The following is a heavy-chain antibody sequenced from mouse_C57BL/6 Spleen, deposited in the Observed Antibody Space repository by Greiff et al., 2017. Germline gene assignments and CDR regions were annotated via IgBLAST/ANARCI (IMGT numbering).Heavy chain of an antibody. CDR1: GYSFTGYF. CDR3: ARRGGNRGAMDY. CDR2: INPYNGDT. D-gene: IGHD2-1*01. Sequence: VQLQQSGPELVKPGDSVKISCKASGYSFTGYFMNWVMQSHGKSLEWIGRINPYNGDTFYNQKFKGKATLTVDKSSSTAHMELRSLTSEDSAVYYCARRGGNRGAMDYWGQGTSVTVSS. V-gene: IGHV1-20*01. J-gene: IGHJ4*01.